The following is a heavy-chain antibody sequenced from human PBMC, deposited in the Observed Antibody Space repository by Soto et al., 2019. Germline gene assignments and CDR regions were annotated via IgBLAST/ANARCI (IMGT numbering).Heavy chain of an antibody. D-gene: IGHD1-26*01. CDR1: GASVSSGNYY. J-gene: IGHJ4*02. CDR2: ISYSGST. CDR3: ARGSGSYYAY. Sequence: SETLSLTCTVSGASVSSGNYYWSWIRQPPGKGLECIGYISYSGSTNYNPSLKSRVTISIDTSKNQFSLKLSSVTAADTAVYYCARGSGSYYAYWGQATLVTSPQ. V-gene: IGHV4-61*01.